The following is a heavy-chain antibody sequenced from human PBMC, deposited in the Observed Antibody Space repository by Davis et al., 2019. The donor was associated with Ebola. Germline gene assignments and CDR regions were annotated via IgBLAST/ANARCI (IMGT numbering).Heavy chain of an antibody. CDR1: GYTFTSYG. J-gene: IGHJ4*02. Sequence: ASVKVSCKASGYTFTSYGISWVRQAPGQGLEWMGWITTYNGNTNYAQKLRGRVTMTTDTSTSTAYMELRSLRSDDTAMYYCAKIAAAGPDYWGQGTLVTVSS. CDR3: AKIAAAGPDY. D-gene: IGHD6-13*01. V-gene: IGHV1-18*01. CDR2: ITTYNGNT.